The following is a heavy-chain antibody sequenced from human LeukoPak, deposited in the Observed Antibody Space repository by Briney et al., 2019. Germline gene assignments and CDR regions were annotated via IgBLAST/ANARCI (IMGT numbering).Heavy chain of an antibody. V-gene: IGHV3-21*01. J-gene: IGHJ4*02. D-gene: IGHD5-24*01. CDR1: GFTFSSYA. Sequence: PGGSLRLSCAASGFTFSSYAMSWVRQAPGKGLEWVSAISSSNSYIYYADSVKGRFTISKDDPKNSLSLHMNSLRAEDTAVYYCARDLIGGYNGGYFDSWGQGILVTVSS. CDR3: ARDLIGGYNGGYFDS. CDR2: ISSSNSYI.